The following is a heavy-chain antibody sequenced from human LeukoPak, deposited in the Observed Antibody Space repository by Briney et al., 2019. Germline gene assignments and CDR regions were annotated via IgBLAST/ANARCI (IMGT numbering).Heavy chain of an antibody. V-gene: IGHV4-39*07. J-gene: IGHJ5*02. Sequence: SETLSLTCTVSGGSISSSSYYWGWIRQPPGKGLEWIGSIYYSGSTYYNPSLKSRVTISVDTSKNQFSLKLSSVTAADTAVFYCARATRGNRKGIIWFDPWGQGTLVTVSS. CDR2: IYYSGST. D-gene: IGHD3-10*01. CDR3: ARATRGNRKGIIWFDP. CDR1: GGSISSSSYY.